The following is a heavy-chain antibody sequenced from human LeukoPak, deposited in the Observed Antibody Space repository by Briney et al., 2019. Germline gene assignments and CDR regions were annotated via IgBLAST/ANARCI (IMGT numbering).Heavy chain of an antibody. J-gene: IGHJ5*02. Sequence: EASVKVSCKASGYTFTSYDINWVRQATGQGLEWMGWMNPNSGNTGYAQKFQGRVTMTTDTSTSTAYMELRSLRSDDTAVYYCARDVDTAMRVSAPAFDPWGQGTLVTVSS. CDR2: MNPNSGNT. CDR1: GYTFTSYD. V-gene: IGHV1-8*01. D-gene: IGHD5-18*01. CDR3: ARDVDTAMRVSAPAFDP.